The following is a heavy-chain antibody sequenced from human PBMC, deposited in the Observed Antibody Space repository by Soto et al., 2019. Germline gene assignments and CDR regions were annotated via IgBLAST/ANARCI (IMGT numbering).Heavy chain of an antibody. V-gene: IGHV3-23*01. Sequence: GGARRLSCAASRFAFGSCAMSWVRQAPGKGLEWVSAIGTSYGSKYYAASVKGRFTLSRDNSKNTLFLQMDSPRAEDTALYFCARAASCAAGDCYHFGYSGQGALVTVSS. CDR3: ARAASCAAGDCYHFGY. CDR1: RFAFGSCA. CDR2: IGTSYGSK. J-gene: IGHJ4*02. D-gene: IGHD2-21*02.